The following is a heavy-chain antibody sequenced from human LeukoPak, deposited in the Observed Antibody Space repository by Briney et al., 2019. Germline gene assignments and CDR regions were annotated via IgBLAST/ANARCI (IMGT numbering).Heavy chain of an antibody. V-gene: IGHV4-59*01. Sequence: SETLSLTCTVSGGSISSYYWSWIWQPPGKGLEWIGYIYYSGSTNYNPSLKSRVTISVDTSKNQSSLKLSSVTAADTAVYYCARGGSGYFDAFDIWGQGTMVTVSS. CDR3: ARGGSGYFDAFDI. J-gene: IGHJ3*02. CDR2: IYYSGST. CDR1: GGSISSYY. D-gene: IGHD3-22*01.